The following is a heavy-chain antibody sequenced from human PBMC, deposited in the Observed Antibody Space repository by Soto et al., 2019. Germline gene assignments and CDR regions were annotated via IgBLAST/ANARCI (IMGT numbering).Heavy chain of an antibody. J-gene: IGHJ6*02. CDR1: GYSFTSYW. CDR3: ARQXTVTTPLYYYYYYGMDA. D-gene: IGHD4-17*01. V-gene: IGHV5-10-1*01. CDR2: IDPSDSYT. Sequence: GESLKISCRGSGYSFTSYWISWVRQMPGKGLEWMGRIDPSDSYTNYSPSFQGHVTISADKSISTAYLQWSSLKASDTAMYYCARQXTVTTPLYYYYYYGMDAWGQGTTVTVSS.